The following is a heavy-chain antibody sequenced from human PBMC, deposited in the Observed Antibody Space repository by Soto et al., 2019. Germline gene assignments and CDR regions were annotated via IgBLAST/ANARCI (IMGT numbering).Heavy chain of an antibody. CDR2: ISAAGDP. V-gene: IGHV3-13*05. Sequence: EVQLVESGGGLVQPGGSLRLSCEASGFTFRNYDMHWVRQGTGKGLEWVSGISAAGDPDYADSVEGRFTISRENAQTSFLLAMNSLRVGDTAVYYCATTDRDFYGLDVWGQWTAVIVSS. CDR3: ATTDRDFYGLDV. J-gene: IGHJ6*02. D-gene: IGHD1-1*01. CDR1: GFTFRNYD.